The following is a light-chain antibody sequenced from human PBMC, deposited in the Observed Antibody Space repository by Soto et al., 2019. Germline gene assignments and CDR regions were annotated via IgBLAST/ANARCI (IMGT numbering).Light chain of an antibody. CDR2: DDS. CDR1: KIGTKG. J-gene: IGLJ2*01. CDR3: QVWDRTATVV. V-gene: IGLV3-21*02. Sequence: SYVLTQPPSVSVAPGQTATLTCGGDKIGTKGVHWYQQKPGQAPVVVVYDDSDRPSGIPERFSGSGSGNTATLTITRVEAGDEADYYCQVWDRTATVVFGGGTKLTVL.